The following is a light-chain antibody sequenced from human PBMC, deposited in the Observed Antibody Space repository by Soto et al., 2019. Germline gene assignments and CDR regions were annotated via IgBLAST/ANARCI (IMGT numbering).Light chain of an antibody. Sequence: EIVLTQSPDTLSLSPGERVTPSCRASQSVNSSYLAWYQHKPGQAPRLLIYGASTRATGIPDRFSGSGSGTDFTLTIARLEPGDFAVYYCQQYGNSPQTFGQGTKVDIK. CDR2: GAS. J-gene: IGKJ1*01. CDR3: QQYGNSPQT. V-gene: IGKV3-20*01. CDR1: QSVNSSY.